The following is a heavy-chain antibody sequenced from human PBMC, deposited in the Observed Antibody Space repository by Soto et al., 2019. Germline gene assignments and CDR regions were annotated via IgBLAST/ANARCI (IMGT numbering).Heavy chain of an antibody. CDR1: GYSFTSYW. V-gene: IGHV5-51*01. D-gene: IGHD6-6*01. CDR3: ARQGSSSSISWFDP. CDR2: IYPGDFDT. J-gene: IGHJ5*02. Sequence: GESLKISCKGSGYSFTSYWSGWVRQVPGKGLEWMGIIYPGDFDTRYSPSFQGQVTISADKSISTAYLQWSSLKASDTAMYYCARQGSSSSISWFDPWGQGTLVTVSS.